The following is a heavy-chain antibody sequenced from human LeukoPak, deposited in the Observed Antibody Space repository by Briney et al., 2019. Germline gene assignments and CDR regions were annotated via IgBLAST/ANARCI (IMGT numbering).Heavy chain of an antibody. CDR3: ARDVYDFWSGYYTWYFDY. Sequence: ASVEVSCKASGYTFTSYGISWVRQAPGQGLEWMGWISAYNGNTNYAQKLQGRVTMTTDTSTSTAYMELRSLRSDDTAVHYCARDVYDFWSGYYTWYFDYWGQGTLVTVSS. J-gene: IGHJ4*02. D-gene: IGHD3-3*01. V-gene: IGHV1-18*01. CDR2: ISAYNGNT. CDR1: GYTFTSYG.